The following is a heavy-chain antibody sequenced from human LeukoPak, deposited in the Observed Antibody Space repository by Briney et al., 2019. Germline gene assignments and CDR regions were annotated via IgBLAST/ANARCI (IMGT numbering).Heavy chain of an antibody. CDR1: GGSISSYY. CDR3: ARFRMTASATAAFDL. J-gene: IGHJ3*01. V-gene: IGHV4-4*07. CDR2: IYSHGNA. D-gene: IGHD6-13*01. Sequence: SETLSLTCTVSGGSISSYYWSWIRQPPGKGLEWVGRIYSHGNANYNPSLNSRVTMSLDTSKNQFSLKLTSVTAADTAVYYCARFRMTASATAAFDLWGQGTLVTVSS.